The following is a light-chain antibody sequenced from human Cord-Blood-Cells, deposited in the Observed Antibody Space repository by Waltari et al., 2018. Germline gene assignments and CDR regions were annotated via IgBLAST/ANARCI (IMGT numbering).Light chain of an antibody. CDR2: LGS. CDR1: QSLLHSNGYNY. J-gene: IGKJ4*01. Sequence: DLVMTQSRVSLPVTPGEPASIPRRPRQSLLHSNGYNYLDWYLQKPGQSPQLLIYLGSNRASGVPDRFSGSGSGTDFTLKISRVEAEDVGVYYCMQALQTPLTFGGGTKVEIK. V-gene: IGKV2-28*01. CDR3: MQALQTPLT.